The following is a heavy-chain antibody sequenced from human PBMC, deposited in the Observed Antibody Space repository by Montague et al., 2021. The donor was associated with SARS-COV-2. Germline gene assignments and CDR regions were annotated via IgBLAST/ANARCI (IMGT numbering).Heavy chain of an antibody. V-gene: IGHV4-30-2*06. J-gene: IGHJ6*02. CDR1: GGSVSSGDYP. D-gene: IGHD3-10*01. CDR3: ATGTRMYGMGF. Sequence: TLSLTCVVSGGSVSSGDYPWSWIRQSPGKGLEWIGYIHQSGSAYYNPSLKSRVTISIDTSNNQFSLNLRSVTAADTGLYYCATGTRMYGMGFWGQGTTVTVSS. CDR2: IHQSGSA.